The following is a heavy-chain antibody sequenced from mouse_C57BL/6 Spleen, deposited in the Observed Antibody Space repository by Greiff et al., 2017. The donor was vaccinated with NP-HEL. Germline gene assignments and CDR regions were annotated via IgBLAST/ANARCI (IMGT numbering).Heavy chain of an antibody. J-gene: IGHJ4*01. V-gene: IGHV1-61*01. CDR1: GYTFTSYW. CDR3: ARGNLLWYPYAMDY. CDR2: IYPSDSET. D-gene: IGHD2-1*01. Sequence: QVQLQQPGAELVRPGSSVKLSCKASGYTFTSYWMDWVKQRPGQGLEWIGNIYPSDSETHYNQKFKDKATLTVDKSSSTAYMQLSSLTSEDSAVYYCARGNLLWYPYAMDYWGQGTSVTVSS.